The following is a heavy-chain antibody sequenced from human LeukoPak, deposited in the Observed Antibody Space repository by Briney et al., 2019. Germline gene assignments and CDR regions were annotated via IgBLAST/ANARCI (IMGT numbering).Heavy chain of an antibody. CDR2: ISGDGGRT. CDR3: AKGRTSDGYNLNY. D-gene: IGHD5-24*01. V-gene: IGHV3-43*02. Sequence: PGGSLRLSCAASGFTFDDYTMHWVRQTPGKGLEWVSLISGDGGRTYYAGSVKGRFTISRDDSNNSLYLQMNSLRAEDTALYYCAKGRTSDGYNLNYWGQGTLVTVSS. CDR1: GFTFDDYT. J-gene: IGHJ4*02.